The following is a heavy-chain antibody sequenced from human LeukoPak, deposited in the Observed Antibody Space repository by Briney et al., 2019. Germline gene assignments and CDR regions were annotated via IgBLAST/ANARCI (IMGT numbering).Heavy chain of an antibody. V-gene: IGHV4-38-2*02. CDR3: ARIEEATVRLFYYYYYMDV. CDR2: IYHSGST. J-gene: IGHJ6*03. Sequence: SQTLSLTCTVSGYSISSGYYWGWIRQPPGKGLEWIGSIYHSGSTYYNPSLKSRVTISVDTSKNQFSLKLSSVTAADTAVYYCARIEEATVRLFYYYYYMDVWGKGTTVTVSS. CDR1: GYSISSGYY. D-gene: IGHD4-11*01.